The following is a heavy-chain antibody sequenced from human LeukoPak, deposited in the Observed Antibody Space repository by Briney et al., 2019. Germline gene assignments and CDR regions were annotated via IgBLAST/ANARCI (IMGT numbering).Heavy chain of an antibody. V-gene: IGHV3-48*02. J-gene: IGHJ4*02. CDR3: TRAGSHYYGSGSGFYFDY. CDR1: GFSFSSYN. CDR2: IRSSSSTI. Sequence: PGGSLRLSCSASGFSFSSYNMNWVRQAPGKGLEWVSYIRSSSSTIYYAESVKGRFTISRDNVKNSLYLQMNSLKDEDTAVYCCTRAGSHYYGSGSGFYFDYWGQGTLVGVCS. D-gene: IGHD3-10*01.